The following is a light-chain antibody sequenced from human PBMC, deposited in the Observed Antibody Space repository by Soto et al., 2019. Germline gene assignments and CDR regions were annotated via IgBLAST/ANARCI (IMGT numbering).Light chain of an antibody. J-gene: IGKJ5*01. CDR2: KAS. CDR1: QSISSW. V-gene: IGKV1-5*03. CDR3: QQYNSYSSLT. Sequence: DIQMTQSPSTLSASVGDRVTITCRASQSISSWLAWYQQKPGKAPKLLIYKASSLESGVPSRFSGSGSETEFTLTISSLQPYDFATYYCQQYNSYSSLTFGQGTRLEIK.